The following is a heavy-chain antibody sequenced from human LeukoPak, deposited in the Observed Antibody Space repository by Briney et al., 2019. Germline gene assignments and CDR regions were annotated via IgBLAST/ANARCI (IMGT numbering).Heavy chain of an antibody. CDR2: IYYSGST. Sequence: SETLSLTRTVSGGSIGTYYWSWIRHPPGKGLEWIGYIYYSGSTQYNPSLESRVNISVDTSKNQFSLKLSSVTAADTAVYYCAREDYYDSSGYYYWVYWGQGTLVTVSP. J-gene: IGHJ4*02. CDR1: GGSIGTYY. V-gene: IGHV4-59*12. D-gene: IGHD3-22*01. CDR3: AREDYYDSSGYYYWVY.